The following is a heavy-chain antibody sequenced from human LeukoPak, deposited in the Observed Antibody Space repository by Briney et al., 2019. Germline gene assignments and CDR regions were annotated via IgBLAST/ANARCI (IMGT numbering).Heavy chain of an antibody. Sequence: SETLSLTCTVSGGSISSYYWSWIRQPPGKGLEWIGYIYYSGSTNYNPSLKSRVTISVDTSKNQFSLKLSSVTAADTAVYYCVRHAPYDSSGYNAFDIWGQGTMVTVSS. CDR3: VRHAPYDSSGYNAFDI. CDR1: GGSISSYY. CDR2: IYYSGST. J-gene: IGHJ3*02. D-gene: IGHD3-22*01. V-gene: IGHV4-59*08.